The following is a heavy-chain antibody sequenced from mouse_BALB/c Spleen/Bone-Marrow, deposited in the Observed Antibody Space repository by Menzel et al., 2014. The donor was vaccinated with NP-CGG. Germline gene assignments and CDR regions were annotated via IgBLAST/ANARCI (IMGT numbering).Heavy chain of an antibody. D-gene: IGHD2-3*01. J-gene: IGHJ4*01. CDR3: ARGDGYYVYAMDY. V-gene: IGHV1-18*01. CDR1: GYTFXEYT. CDR2: INPNNGGI. Sequence: VQLQQPGPELVKPGASVKISCKTSGYTFXEYTMHWVKQSHGKSLEWIGSINPNNGGINYNQKFKGKATLTVDKSSSTAYMEFRSLTSEDSAVYYCARGDGYYVYAMDYWGQGTSVTVSS.